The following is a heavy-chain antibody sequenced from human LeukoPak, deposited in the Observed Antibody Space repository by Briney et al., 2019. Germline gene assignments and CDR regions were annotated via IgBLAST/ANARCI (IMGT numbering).Heavy chain of an antibody. CDR1: GFTFRSYG. J-gene: IGHJ4*02. V-gene: IGHV3-33*06. CDR2: IWYDGRNK. Sequence: GGSLRLSCAASGFTFRSYGMHWVRQSPGKGLEWVAVIWYDGRNKYYADSVKGRFTISRDNSKNTLYLQMNSLRAEDTAIYYCAKTLSGGYSNVDYWGQGTLVTVSS. CDR3: AKTLSGGYSNVDY. D-gene: IGHD5-18*01.